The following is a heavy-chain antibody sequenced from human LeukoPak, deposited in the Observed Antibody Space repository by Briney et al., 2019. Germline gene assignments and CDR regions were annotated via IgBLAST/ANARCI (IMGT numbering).Heavy chain of an antibody. CDR2: INPSGGST. CDR3: ARDLGVVAATQDYYGMDV. Sequence: ASVKVSCKASGYTFTSYYMHWVRQAPGQGLEWMGIINPSGGSTSYAQKFQGRVTMTRDTSTSTVYMELSSLGSEDTAVYYCARDLGVVAATQDYYGMDVWGQGTTVTVSS. D-gene: IGHD2-15*01. CDR1: GYTFTSYY. J-gene: IGHJ6*02. V-gene: IGHV1-46*01.